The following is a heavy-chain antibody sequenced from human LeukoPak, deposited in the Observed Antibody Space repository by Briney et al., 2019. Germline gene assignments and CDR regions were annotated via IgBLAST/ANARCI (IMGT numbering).Heavy chain of an antibody. CDR2: IKEDGSEK. CDR1: VFTFSRYW. D-gene: IGHD6-13*01. V-gene: IGHV3-7*05. Sequence: GGSLRLSCAASVFTFSRYWMSRVRQAPGEGLEWVANIKEDGSEKYYVDSAKGRFTISRDNAKSSLYLQMTSLRAEDTAVYYCAGEVVAADFIDYWGQGTLVTVSS. J-gene: IGHJ4*02. CDR3: AGEVVAADFIDY.